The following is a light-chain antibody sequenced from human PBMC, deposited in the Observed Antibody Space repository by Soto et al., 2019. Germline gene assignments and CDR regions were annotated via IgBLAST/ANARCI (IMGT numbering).Light chain of an antibody. Sequence: EIVMTQCPATVSVSPGERATLSCRASESVSNNLAWYQQKFGHAPRLLIYHASTRATGIPARFSGSGSGTELTLTISSLQSEDFALYYCQQYNEWPLTFGGGTKVEIK. J-gene: IGKJ4*01. V-gene: IGKV3-15*01. CDR3: QQYNEWPLT. CDR2: HAS. CDR1: ESVSNN.